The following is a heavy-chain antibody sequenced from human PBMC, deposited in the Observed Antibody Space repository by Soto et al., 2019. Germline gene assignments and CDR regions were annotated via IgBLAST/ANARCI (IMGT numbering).Heavy chain of an antibody. J-gene: IGHJ6*02. Sequence: ASVKVSCKASGYSFTDYHIHWVRQAPGQGLEWLGRINPKSGGTSTAQKFQGWVTMTTDTSISTASMELTRLTSDDTAIYYCARGDSTDCSNGVCSFFYYHDMDVWGERTTVPVP. D-gene: IGHD2-8*01. V-gene: IGHV1-2*04. CDR2: INPKSGGT. CDR3: ARGDSTDCSNGVCSFFYYHDMDV. CDR1: GYSFTDYH.